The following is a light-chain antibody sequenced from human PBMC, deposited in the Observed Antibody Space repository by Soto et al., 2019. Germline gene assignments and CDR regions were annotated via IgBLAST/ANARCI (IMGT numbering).Light chain of an antibody. CDR2: EVS. V-gene: IGLV2-14*01. Sequence: QSVLTQPASVSGSPGQSITISCAGTSNDVGGYNYVSWYQQHPGKAPKLLIYEVSHRPSGVSHRFSGSKSGDTASLTIAGLQAEDEADYYCSSYSISDTPYVFGGGTKLTVL. J-gene: IGLJ1*01. CDR3: SSYSISDTPYV. CDR1: SNDVGGYNY.